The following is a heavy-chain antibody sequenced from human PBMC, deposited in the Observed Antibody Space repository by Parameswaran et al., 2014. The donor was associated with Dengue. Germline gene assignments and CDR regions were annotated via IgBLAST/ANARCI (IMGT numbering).Heavy chain of an antibody. D-gene: IGHD2-8*01. CDR2: ISSSSSYI. J-gene: IGHJ6*02. CDR3: ARDSPPPGYCTNGVCYTPPGDHYYYGMDV. V-gene: IGHV3-21*01. Sequence: KWIRQPPGKGLEWVSSISSSSSYIYYADSVKGRFTISRDNAKNSLYLQMNSLRAEDTAVYYCARDSPPPGYCTNGVCYTPPGDHYYYGMDVWGQGTTVTVSS.